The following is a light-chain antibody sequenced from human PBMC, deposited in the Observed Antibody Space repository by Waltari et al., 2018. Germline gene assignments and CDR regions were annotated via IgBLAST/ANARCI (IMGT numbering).Light chain of an antibody. CDR3: AAWDDSLRSVL. Sequence: QSVLTQPPSASGTPGQRVTFSCSGSNSNLGPNTVHWYQQPPGTAPKLLIYANKQRPSGVPDRFSGSKSDTSASLVISGLQSEDEADYYCAAWDDSLRSVLFGGGTKLTVL. V-gene: IGLV1-44*01. CDR2: ANK. J-gene: IGLJ2*01. CDR1: NSNLGPNT.